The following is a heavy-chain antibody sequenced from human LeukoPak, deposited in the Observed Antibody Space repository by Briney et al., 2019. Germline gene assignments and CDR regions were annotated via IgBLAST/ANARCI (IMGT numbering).Heavy chain of an antibody. V-gene: IGHV1-2*02. Sequence: ASVKVSCKASGYTFTGYYIHWVRQAPGQGLEWMGWINPDSGDTKYAQKFQGRVTMTRDTSISAAYMDLSSLRSDDTAVYYCARDRTYYYDSGTSNYFECSGHRTLVTVSS. CDR2: INPDSGDT. CDR1: GYTFTGYY. J-gene: IGHJ4*01. CDR3: ARDRTYYYDSGTSNYFEC. D-gene: IGHD3-10*01.